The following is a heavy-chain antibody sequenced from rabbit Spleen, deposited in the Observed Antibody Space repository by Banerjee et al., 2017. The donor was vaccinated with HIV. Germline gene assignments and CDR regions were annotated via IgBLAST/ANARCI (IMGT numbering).Heavy chain of an antibody. J-gene: IGHJ3*01. CDR3: ARRDYNDGSRLDL. CDR1: GFSFSSSDY. D-gene: IGHD6-1*01. V-gene: IGHV1S40*01. CDR2: IYAGSSGST. Sequence: QSLEESGGGLVQPEGSLTLTCKASGFSFSSSDYICWVRQAPGKGLEWIACIYAGSSGSTYYASWATGRFTITRSTSLNTVTLQLNSLTAADTATYFCARRDYNDGSRLDLWGPGTLVTVS.